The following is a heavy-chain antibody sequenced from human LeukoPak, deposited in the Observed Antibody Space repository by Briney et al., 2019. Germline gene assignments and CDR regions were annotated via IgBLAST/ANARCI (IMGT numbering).Heavy chain of an antibody. Sequence: AGGSLRLSCAASEFTFSNYWMTWVRQAPGKGLEWVANINRDGSVKSYVDSVKGRFTISRDNAKNSLYLQMNSLRAEDTAVYYCARDQDVALEALGLYYDAFDVWGHGTMVTVSS. CDR3: ARDQDVALEALGLYYDAFDV. D-gene: IGHD3-10*01. CDR1: EFTFSNYW. V-gene: IGHV3-7*01. CDR2: INRDGSVK. J-gene: IGHJ3*01.